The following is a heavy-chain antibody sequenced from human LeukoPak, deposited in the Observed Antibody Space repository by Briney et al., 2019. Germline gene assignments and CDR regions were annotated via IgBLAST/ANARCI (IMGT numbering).Heavy chain of an antibody. D-gene: IGHD4-17*01. CDR1: GYTFTSYG. J-gene: IGHJ3*02. CDR2: ISAYNGNT. V-gene: IGHV1-18*01. Sequence: SGKVSCKASGYTFTSYGISWERQAPGQGLEWMGWISAYNGNTNYAQKLQGRITMTTDTSTSTAYMELRNLRSDDTAVYYCARVGGDTGAFDIWGQGTMVTVSS. CDR3: ARVGGDTGAFDI.